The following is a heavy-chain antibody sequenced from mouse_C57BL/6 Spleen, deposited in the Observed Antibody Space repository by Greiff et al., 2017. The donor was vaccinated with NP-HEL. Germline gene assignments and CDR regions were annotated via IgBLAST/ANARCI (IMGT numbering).Heavy chain of an antibody. CDR3: ARTPPIPEAMDY. V-gene: IGHV1-50*01. CDR1: GSTFTSYW. J-gene: IGHJ4*01. Sequence: QVQLQQPGAELVKPGASVKLSCKASGSTFTSYWMQWVKQRPGQGLEWIGEIDTSDRYTNYNQKFKGKATLTVDTSSSTAYMQLSNLTSEDSAVYYCARTPPIPEAMDYWGQGTSVTVSS. D-gene: IGHD5-1-1*01. CDR2: IDTSDRYT.